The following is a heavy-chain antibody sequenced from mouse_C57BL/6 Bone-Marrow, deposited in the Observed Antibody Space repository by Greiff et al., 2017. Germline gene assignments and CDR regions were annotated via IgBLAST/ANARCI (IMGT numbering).Heavy chain of an antibody. Sequence: VQLQQSGAELVKPGASVKLSCTASGFNINDYYMHWVKQRTEQGLEWIGRIDPEDGETKYAPQFQGKATITADTSSNTAYLQLRSLTSEDTAVYYCARTGWFAYWGQGTLVTVSA. J-gene: IGHJ3*01. CDR3: ARTGWFAY. V-gene: IGHV14-2*01. D-gene: IGHD4-1*01. CDR1: GFNINDYY. CDR2: IDPEDGET.